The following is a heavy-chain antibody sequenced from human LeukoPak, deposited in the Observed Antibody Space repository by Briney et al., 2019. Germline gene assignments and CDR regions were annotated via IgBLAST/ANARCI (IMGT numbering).Heavy chain of an antibody. CDR3: ARHCAPIYDFWSGYYYYYGMDC. CDR2: IYPGYSDT. Sequence: GEDLMISSNGSGYSFTSYWLGWVRQMPGKGVEWMGVIYPGYSDTSYSPSFQGQVTISADKSISTAYLQWSSLKASDTAMYDCARHCAPIYDFWSGYYYYYGMDCWREARTLTVCS. CDR1: GYSFTSYW. D-gene: IGHD3-3*01. J-gene: IGHJ6*01. V-gene: IGHV5-51*01.